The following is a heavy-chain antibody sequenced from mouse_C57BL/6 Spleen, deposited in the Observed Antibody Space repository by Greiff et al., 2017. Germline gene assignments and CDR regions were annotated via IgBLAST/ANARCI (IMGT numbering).Heavy chain of an antibody. J-gene: IGHJ4*01. CDR3: ARRLHVFYAMDY. Sequence: EVKLMESGGGLVKPGGSLKLSCAASGFTFSDYGMHWVRQAPEKGLEWVAYISSGSSTIYYADTVKGRFTISRDNAKNTLFLQMTSLRSEDTAMYYCARRLHVFYAMDYWGQGTSVTVSS. V-gene: IGHV5-17*01. CDR1: GFTFSDYG. CDR2: ISSGSSTI. D-gene: IGHD3-2*02.